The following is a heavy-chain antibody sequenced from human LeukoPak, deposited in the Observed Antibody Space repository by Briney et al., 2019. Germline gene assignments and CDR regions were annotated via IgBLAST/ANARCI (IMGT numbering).Heavy chain of an antibody. CDR3: ATSSSGPYYFDN. CDR1: GGSISNGGYY. V-gene: IGHV4-31*03. CDR2: IYYGGST. D-gene: IGHD6-6*01. Sequence: TLSLTCTVAGGSISNGGYYWSWIRQYPGKGLGLIGYIYYGGSTFCTPSLKSRLAISVDSSQNQFSLNLSSVTAADTAVYYCATSSSGPYYFDNWGRGTLVTVSS. J-gene: IGHJ4*02.